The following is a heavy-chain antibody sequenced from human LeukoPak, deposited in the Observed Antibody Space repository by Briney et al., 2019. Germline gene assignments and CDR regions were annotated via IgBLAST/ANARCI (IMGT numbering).Heavy chain of an antibody. J-gene: IGHJ6*02. V-gene: IGHV1-69*01. CDR2: IIPIFGTA. D-gene: IGHD2-15*01. CDR3: ARFRVVVVAATPTVPYGMDV. Sequence: SVKVSCKASGGTFSSYAISWVRQAPGQALEWMGGIIPIFGTANYAQKFQGRVTITADESTSTAYMELSSLRSEDTAVYYCARFRVVVVAATPTVPYGMDVWGQGTTVTVSS. CDR1: GGTFSSYA.